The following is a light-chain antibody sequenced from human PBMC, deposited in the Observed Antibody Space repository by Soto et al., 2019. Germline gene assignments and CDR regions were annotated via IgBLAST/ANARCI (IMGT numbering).Light chain of an antibody. V-gene: IGKV3-15*01. CDR1: QSVSSN. CDR3: QQYNNWPPKT. CDR2: GAS. Sequence: EVVMTQSPATLSVSPGERATRSCRASQSVSSNLAWYQQKPGQAPRLLIYGASTRATDIPARFSGSGSGTEFTLTISSLQSEDFAVYYCQQYNNWPPKTFGQGTKVDIK. J-gene: IGKJ1*01.